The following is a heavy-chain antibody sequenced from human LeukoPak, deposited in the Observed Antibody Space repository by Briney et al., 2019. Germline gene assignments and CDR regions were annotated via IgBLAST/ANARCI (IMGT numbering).Heavy chain of an antibody. CDR3: ARALMYYDFWSGPVDV. V-gene: IGHV1-69*13. J-gene: IGHJ6*02. CDR2: IIPIFGTA. D-gene: IGHD3-3*01. CDR1: GGTFSSYA. Sequence: GASVKVSCKASGGTFSSYAISWVRQAPGQGLEWMGGIIPIFGTANYAQKFQGRVTITADESTSTAYMELSSLRSEDTAVYYSARALMYYDFWSGPVDVWGQGTTVTVSS.